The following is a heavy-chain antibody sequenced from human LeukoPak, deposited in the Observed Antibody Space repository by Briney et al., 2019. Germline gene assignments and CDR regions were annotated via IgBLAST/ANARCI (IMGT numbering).Heavy chain of an antibody. CDR1: GFTFSSYG. J-gene: IGHJ6*02. D-gene: IGHD6-13*01. CDR2: IWYDGSNK. Sequence: PGRSLRFSCAASGFTFSSYGMHWVRQAPGKGLEWVAVIWYDGSNKYYADSVKGRFTISRDNSKNTLYLQMNSLRAEDTAVYYCARDRFSSSYYYYGMDVWGQGTTVTVSS. CDR3: ARDRFSSSYYYYGMDV. V-gene: IGHV3-33*01.